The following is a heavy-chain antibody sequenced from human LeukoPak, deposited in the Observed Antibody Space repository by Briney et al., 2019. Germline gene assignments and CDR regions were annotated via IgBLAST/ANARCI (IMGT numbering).Heavy chain of an antibody. J-gene: IGHJ4*02. CDR3: TKRVKYGGTWDHFAD. Sequence: GGSLRLSCAASGFTFSSYAMSWVRQAPGKGLEWVSAISGSGGSTYYADSVKGRFTISRDNSKSTLILQMNSLRVEDTALYYCTKRVKYGGTWDHFADWGQGTLVTVSS. CDR1: GFTFSSYA. D-gene: IGHD1-26*01. CDR2: ISGSGGST. V-gene: IGHV3-23*01.